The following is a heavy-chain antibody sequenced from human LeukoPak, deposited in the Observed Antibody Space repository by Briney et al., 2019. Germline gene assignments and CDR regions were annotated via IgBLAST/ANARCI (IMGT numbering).Heavy chain of an antibody. J-gene: IGHJ4*02. CDR1: GASISGSDFY. D-gene: IGHD5-24*01. CDR3: ARSPNLVVVMAPVPSYFDI. CDR2: IYSSGNS. V-gene: IGHV4-39*02. Sequence: PSETLSLTCGLSGASISGSDFYWGWIRQSPGKGLEWIGSIYSSGNSFYNPSLKSRVAMSVDTSKNHFSLELASVTASDTAVYYCARSPNLVVVMAPVPSYFDIWGQGTPVTVSS.